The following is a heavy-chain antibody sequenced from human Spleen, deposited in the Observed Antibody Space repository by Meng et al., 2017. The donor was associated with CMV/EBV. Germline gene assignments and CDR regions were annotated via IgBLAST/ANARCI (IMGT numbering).Heavy chain of an antibody. V-gene: IGHV1-2*02. J-gene: IGHJ4*02. Sequence: GGSLRLSCEASGFIFSTYGMHWVRQAPGQGLEWMGWIDPSSGGTNYAQKFQGRVTVTRDTSISTAYMELSRLTSDDTAVYYCARGHYWSSHWGQGTLVTVSS. D-gene: IGHD2-15*01. CDR1: GFIFSTYG. CDR2: IDPSSGGT. CDR3: ARGHYWSSH.